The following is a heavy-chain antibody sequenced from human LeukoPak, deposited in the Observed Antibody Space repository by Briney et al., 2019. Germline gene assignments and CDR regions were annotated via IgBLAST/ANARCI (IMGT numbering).Heavy chain of an antibody. CDR2: IRYDGSNK. J-gene: IGHJ6*03. Sequence: GGSLRLSCAASGFTFSSYGMHWVRQAPGKGLEWVAFIRYDGSNKYYADSVKGRFTISRANSKNTLYLQMNSLRAEDTAVYYCAKDKSIAAPVYYMDVWGKGTTVTVSS. CDR3: AKDKSIAAPVYYMDV. D-gene: IGHD6-6*01. CDR1: GFTFSSYG. V-gene: IGHV3-30*02.